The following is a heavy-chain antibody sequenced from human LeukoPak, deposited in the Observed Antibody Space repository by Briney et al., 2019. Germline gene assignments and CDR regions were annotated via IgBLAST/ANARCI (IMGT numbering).Heavy chain of an antibody. CDR1: GGSFSGYY. V-gene: IGHV4-34*01. CDR3: ARGVLRYFDWLLSARPWWFDP. CDR2: INHSGST. D-gene: IGHD3-9*01. Sequence: SETLSLTCAVYGGSFSGYYWSWIRQPPGKGLEWIGEINHSGSTNYNPSLKSRVTISVDTSKNQFSLKLSSVTAADTAVYYCARGVLRYFDWLLSARPWWFDPWGQGTLVTVSS. J-gene: IGHJ5*02.